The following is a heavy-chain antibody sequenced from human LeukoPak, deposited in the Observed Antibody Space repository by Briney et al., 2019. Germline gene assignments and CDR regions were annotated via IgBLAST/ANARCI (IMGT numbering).Heavy chain of an antibody. CDR3: ARASSGYSDAFDI. D-gene: IGHD3-22*01. Sequence: SQTLSLTCTVSGGSISSGGYYWSWIRQPPGKGLEWIGYIYHSGSTYYNPSLKSRVTISVGRSKNQFSLKLSSVTAADTAVYYCARASSGYSDAFDIWGQGTMVTVSS. V-gene: IGHV4-30-2*01. CDR1: GGSISSGGYY. CDR2: IYHSGST. J-gene: IGHJ3*02.